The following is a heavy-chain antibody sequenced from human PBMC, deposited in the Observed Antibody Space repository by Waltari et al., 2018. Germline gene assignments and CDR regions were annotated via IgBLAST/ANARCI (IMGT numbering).Heavy chain of an antibody. CDR2: IYYTGST. J-gene: IGHJ5*02. CDR1: GCSTGGYY. D-gene: IGHD4-4*01. CDR3: VRFIRLQLDWFDP. V-gene: IGHV4-59*08. Sequence: QVQLQESGPGLVKPSETLSLTCTVPGCSTGGYYWSWIRQPPGRGLEWIGYIYYTGSTNYNPSLKSRVTISLDTPKNQFSLRLSSVTATDTAVYYCVRFIRLQLDWFDPWGQGALVTVSS.